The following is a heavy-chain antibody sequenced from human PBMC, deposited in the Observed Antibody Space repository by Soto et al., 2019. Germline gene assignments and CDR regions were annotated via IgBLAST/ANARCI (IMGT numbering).Heavy chain of an antibody. CDR2: IFYGGHT. CDR1: GDFLTTYY. Sequence: SETLSLTCDVSGDFLTTYYWNWIRQSPGKGLEWIGYIFYGGHTNYNPSLRGRATISVDTSKNQFSLKLSSVTAADTAVYYCARSPQYSSGWNGGFDYWGQGTLVTVS. V-gene: IGHV4-59*01. CDR3: ARSPQYSSGWNGGFDY. D-gene: IGHD6-19*01. J-gene: IGHJ4*02.